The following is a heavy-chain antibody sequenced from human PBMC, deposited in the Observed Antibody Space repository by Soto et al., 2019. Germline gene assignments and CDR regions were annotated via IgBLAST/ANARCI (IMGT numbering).Heavy chain of an antibody. CDR2: IKSETDDGTTT. CDR1: GFTFSNAW. Sequence: EVQLLESGGGLVQPGGSLRLSCAASGFTFSNAWMNWVRQAPGKGLEWVGRIKSETDDGTTTDYAAPVKGRFTISRSDSKNTLYLQMNSLKTEDTAVYYCATSYCSSSSCFYYFDYWGQGTLVSVSS. D-gene: IGHD2-2*01. J-gene: IGHJ4*02. V-gene: IGHV3-15*01. CDR3: ATSYCSSSSCFYYFDY.